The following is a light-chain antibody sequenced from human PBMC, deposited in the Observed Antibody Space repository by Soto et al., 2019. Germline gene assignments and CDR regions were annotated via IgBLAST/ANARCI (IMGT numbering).Light chain of an antibody. CDR2: EAS. CDR3: QQYNGYWT. V-gene: IGKV1-5*03. Sequence: DIKMTQSPSTLSASVGDRVTITCRASQSISDSLAWYQQKPGKAPKLLIYEASNLKSGVPSRFSGSGSGTQYTLTIRSLQPDDFASYYCQQYNGYWTFGQGTKVEIK. J-gene: IGKJ1*01. CDR1: QSISDS.